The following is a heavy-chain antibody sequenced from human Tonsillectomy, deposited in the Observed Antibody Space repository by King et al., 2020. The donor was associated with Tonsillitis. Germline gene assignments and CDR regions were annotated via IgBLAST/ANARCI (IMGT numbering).Heavy chain of an antibody. CDR3: ARGGYDFWSGYSLVEAYYYYGMDV. CDR2: INPNSGGT. J-gene: IGHJ6*02. Sequence: QLVESGAEVKKPGASVKVSCKASGYTFTGYYMHWVRQAPGQGLEWMGWINPNSGGTNYAQKFQGRVTMTRDTSISTAYMELSRLRSDDTAVYYCARGGYDFWSGYSLVEAYYYYGMDVWGQGTTVTVSS. D-gene: IGHD3-3*01. V-gene: IGHV1-2*02. CDR1: GYTFTGYY.